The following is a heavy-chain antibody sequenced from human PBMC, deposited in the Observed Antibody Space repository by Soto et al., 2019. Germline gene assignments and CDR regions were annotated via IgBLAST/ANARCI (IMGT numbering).Heavy chain of an antibody. Sequence: ASSKLSCKASGYTFTSHGISWVPQAPGQRHEWVGWISCYDGNTDYAHKLRGRVTMTTDTSTNTAYMDLRRLRSDDTAVYYCASSRYCISTSCHPSSFGYSYYGMDVWGQGTTVTVSS. CDR2: ISCYDGNT. CDR1: GYTFTSHG. CDR3: ASSRYCISTSCHPSSFGYSYYGMDV. V-gene: IGHV1-18*01. D-gene: IGHD2-2*01. J-gene: IGHJ6*02.